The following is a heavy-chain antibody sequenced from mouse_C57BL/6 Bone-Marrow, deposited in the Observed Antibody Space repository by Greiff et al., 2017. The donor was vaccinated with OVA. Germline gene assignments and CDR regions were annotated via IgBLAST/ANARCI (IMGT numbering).Heavy chain of an antibody. CDR1: GYTFTSYW. CDR2: IDPSDSET. D-gene: IGHD2-1*01. V-gene: IGHV1-52*01. J-gene: IGHJ4*01. CDR3: ARGDGNYVR. Sequence: VQLQQPGAELVRPGSSVKLSCKASGYTFTSYWMHWVKQRPIQGLEWIGNIDPSDSETHYNQKFKDKATLTADKSSSTAYMQLSSLTSEDSAVYFCARGDGNYVRWGQGTSVTVSS.